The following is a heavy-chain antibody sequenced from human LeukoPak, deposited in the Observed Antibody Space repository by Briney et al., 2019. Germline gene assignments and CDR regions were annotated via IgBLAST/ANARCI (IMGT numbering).Heavy chain of an antibody. J-gene: IGHJ4*02. CDR2: ISSSGSTI. CDR3: ARPPPPGYCSSTSCYSPYFDY. V-gene: IGHV3-11*04. D-gene: IGHD2-2*01. CDR1: GFTFSDYY. Sequence: GGSLRLSCAASGFTFSDYYMSWIRQAPGKGLEWVSYISSSGSTIYYADSVKGRFTISRDNAKNSLYLQMNSLRAEDTAVYYCARPPPPGYCSSTSCYSPYFDYWGQGTLVTVSS.